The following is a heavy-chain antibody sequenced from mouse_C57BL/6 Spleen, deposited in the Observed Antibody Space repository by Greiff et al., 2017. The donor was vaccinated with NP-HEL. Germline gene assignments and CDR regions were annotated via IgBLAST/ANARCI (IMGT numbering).Heavy chain of an antibody. Sequence: VMLVESGAELARPGASVKMSCKASGYTFTSYTMHWVKQRPGQGLEWIGYINPSSGYTKYNQKFKDKATLTADKSSSTAYMQLSSLTSEDSAVYYCARSRSNYLDYWGQGTTLTVSS. CDR2: INPSSGYT. J-gene: IGHJ2*01. V-gene: IGHV1-4*01. CDR1: GYTFTSYT. D-gene: IGHD2-5*01. CDR3: ARSRSNYLDY.